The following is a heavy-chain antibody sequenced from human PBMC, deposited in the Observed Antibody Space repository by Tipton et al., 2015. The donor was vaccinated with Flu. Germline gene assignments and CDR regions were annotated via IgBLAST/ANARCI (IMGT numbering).Heavy chain of an antibody. J-gene: IGHJ3*02. V-gene: IGHV4-39*07. D-gene: IGHD2-2*01. Sequence: TLSLTCTVSGGSISTYYWNWIRQPPGKGLEWIGSVYYDGNTYYDPSLKSRVTISADTSKSQLSLKVNSVTAADTAVYFCARAMGYCSTISCSEAFDIWGQGTMVTVSS. CDR3: ARAMGYCSTISCSEAFDI. CDR2: VYYDGNT. CDR1: GGSISTYY.